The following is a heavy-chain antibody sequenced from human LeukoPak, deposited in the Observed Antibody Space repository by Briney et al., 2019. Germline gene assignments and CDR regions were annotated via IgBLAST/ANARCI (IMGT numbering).Heavy chain of an antibody. J-gene: IGHJ4*02. CDR1: RLTFSVYS. D-gene: IGHD3-16*01. CDR2: ITKDSRTR. Sequence: GGSLRLPCAASRLTFSVYSMNWVRQAPGKGLEWVSYITKDSRTRSYADSVKGRFTISRDNAKESLYLQMNSLRAEDTAVYYCARGENTYIDYWGQGTLVTVSS. CDR3: ARGENTYIDY. V-gene: IGHV3-48*04.